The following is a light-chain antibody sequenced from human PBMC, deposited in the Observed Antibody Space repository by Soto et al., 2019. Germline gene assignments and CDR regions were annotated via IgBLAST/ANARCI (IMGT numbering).Light chain of an antibody. J-gene: IGKJ1*01. Sequence: IELAASPATMSLHPGQRATLSCRASESVNSNYLAWYQQKPGQAPRLLIYGASSRATGIPDRFSGSGSGTDFTLTISRLEPEDFAVYYCQQYGSSPLTFGQGAKADIK. V-gene: IGKV3-20*01. CDR3: QQYGSSPLT. CDR2: GAS. CDR1: ESVNSNY.